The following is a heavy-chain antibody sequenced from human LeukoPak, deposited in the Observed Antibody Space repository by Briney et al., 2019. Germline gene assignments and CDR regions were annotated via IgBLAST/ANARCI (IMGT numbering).Heavy chain of an antibody. D-gene: IGHD3/OR15-3a*01. J-gene: IGHJ5*02. CDR2: IYYSGST. Sequence: SETLSLTCTVSGGSISSSSYYWGWIRQPPGKGLEWIGSIYYSGSTYYNPSLKSRVTISVDTSKNQFSLKLSSVTAADTAVYYCARRLTYGLYNWFDPWGQGTLVTVSS. CDR3: ARRLTYGLYNWFDP. V-gene: IGHV4-39*07. CDR1: GGSISSSSYY.